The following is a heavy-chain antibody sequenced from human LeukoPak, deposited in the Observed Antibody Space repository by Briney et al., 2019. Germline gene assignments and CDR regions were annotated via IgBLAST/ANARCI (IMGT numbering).Heavy chain of an antibody. D-gene: IGHD3-22*01. CDR2: ISSGSSFM. CDR1: GFTFSDYA. V-gene: IGHV3-21*01. J-gene: IGHJ5*02. CDR3: ARDYYDSSGSSWFDP. Sequence: KSGGSLRLSCAASGFTFSDYAMSWVRQAPGKGLEWVSSISSGSSFMYYADSVKGRFTISRDNAKNSLYLQMNSLRAKDTALYYCARDYYDSSGSSWFDPWGQGTLVTVSS.